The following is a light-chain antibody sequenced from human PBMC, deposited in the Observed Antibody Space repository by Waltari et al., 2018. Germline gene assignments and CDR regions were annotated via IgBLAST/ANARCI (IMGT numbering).Light chain of an antibody. J-gene: IGKJ1*01. CDR1: ESVTNDY. CDR2: DAS. V-gene: IGKV3-20*01. CDR3: QQYGSLPWT. Sequence: EVVLTQSSGTLSLSPGERATLSCRASESVTNDYLAWYQQKPGQAPRLLIYDASIRAAGIPDRFSGSGSRTDFTLTITRLEPEDFAVYHCQQYGSLPWTFGQGTMVDMK.